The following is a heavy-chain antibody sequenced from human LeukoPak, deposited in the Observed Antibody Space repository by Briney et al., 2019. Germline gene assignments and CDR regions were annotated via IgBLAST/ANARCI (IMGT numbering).Heavy chain of an antibody. CDR1: GFTFSSYG. D-gene: IGHD5-24*01. J-gene: IGHJ4*02. Sequence: PGGSLRLSCAASGFTFSSYGMHWVRQAPGKGLEWVAVIWYDGSNNYYADSVKGRFTISRDNSKNTLYLQMNSLRAEDTAVYYCARASSRDGYNYFDYWGQGTLVTVSS. V-gene: IGHV3-33*01. CDR2: IWYDGSNN. CDR3: ARASSRDGYNYFDY.